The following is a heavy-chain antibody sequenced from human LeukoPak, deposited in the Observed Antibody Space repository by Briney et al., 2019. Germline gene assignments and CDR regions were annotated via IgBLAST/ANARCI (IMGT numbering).Heavy chain of an antibody. CDR3: AREEGDLYGSGSYNWFDP. V-gene: IGHV1-69*13. D-gene: IGHD3-10*01. J-gene: IGHJ5*02. CDR2: IIPIFGTA. Sequence: SVKVSCKASGYTFTSYYMHWVRQAPGQGLEWMGGIIPIFGTANYAQKFQGRVTITADESTSTAYMELSSLRSEDTAVYYCAREEGDLYGSGSYNWFDPWGQGTLVTVSS. CDR1: GYTFTSYY.